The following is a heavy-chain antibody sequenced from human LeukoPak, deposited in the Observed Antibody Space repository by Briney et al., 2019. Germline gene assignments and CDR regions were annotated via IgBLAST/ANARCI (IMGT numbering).Heavy chain of an antibody. CDR3: AREINRNWYFDL. J-gene: IGHJ2*01. V-gene: IGHV4-61*01. Sequence: PSETLSLTCTVSGGSISSGSYYWSWIRQPPGKGLEWIGYIYYSGTTNYNPSLKSRVTISLDTSKNQFSLKLSSVTAADTAVYYCAREINRNWYFDLWGRGTLVTVSS. CDR2: IYYSGTT. D-gene: IGHD1-14*01. CDR1: GGSISSGSYY.